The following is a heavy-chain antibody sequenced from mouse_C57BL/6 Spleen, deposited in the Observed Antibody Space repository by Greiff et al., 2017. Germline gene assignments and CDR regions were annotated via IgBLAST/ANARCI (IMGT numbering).Heavy chain of an antibody. CDR2: IWSGGST. V-gene: IGHV2-2*01. D-gene: IGHD2-1*01. J-gene: IGHJ1*03. CDR1: GFSLTSYG. Sequence: QVHVKQSGPGLVQPSQSLSITCTVSGFSLTSYGVHWVRQSPGKGLEWLGVIWSGGSTDYNAAFISRLSISKDNSKSQVFFKMNSLQADDTAIYYCSYGNYDWYFDVWGTGTTVTVSS. CDR3: SYGNYDWYFDV.